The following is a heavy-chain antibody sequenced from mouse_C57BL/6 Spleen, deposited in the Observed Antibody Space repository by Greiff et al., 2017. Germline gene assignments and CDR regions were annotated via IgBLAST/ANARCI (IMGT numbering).Heavy chain of an antibody. V-gene: IGHV14-2*01. D-gene: IGHD2-3*01. CDR2: IDPEDGET. J-gene: IGHJ3*01. CDR1: GFNIKDYY. CDR3: ASDCYTWFAY. Sequence: EVQVMESGAELVKPGASVKLSCTASGFNIKDYYMHWVKQRPEQGLEWIGRIDPEDGETKYAAKFQGKATITADTSSNTAYLQLSSLTSEDTAVYYCASDCYTWFAYWGQGTLVTVSA.